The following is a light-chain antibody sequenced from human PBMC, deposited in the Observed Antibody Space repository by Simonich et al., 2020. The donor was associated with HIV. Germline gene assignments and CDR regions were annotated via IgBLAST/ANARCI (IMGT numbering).Light chain of an antibody. J-gene: IGLJ2*01. Sequence: QSVLTQPPSVSGAPGQRVTISCTGSSSNIGAGYDVHWYQHLPGTAPKLLSYGNSNRPSGVPDRFSGSKSGTSASLAITGLQAEDEANYYCQSYDSSLSGDVVFGGGTKLTVL. CDR1: SSNIGAGYD. CDR3: QSYDSSLSGDVV. V-gene: IGLV1-40*01. CDR2: GNS.